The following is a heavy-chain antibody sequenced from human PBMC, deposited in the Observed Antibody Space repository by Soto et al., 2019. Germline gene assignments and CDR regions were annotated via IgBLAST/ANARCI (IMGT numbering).Heavy chain of an antibody. CDR1: GGPISSSSYY. J-gene: IGHJ6*02. CDR3: ARLAAAGIRYLAPVQAPYYYYYGMDV. CDR2: IYYSGST. V-gene: IGHV4-39*07. Sequence: PSETLSLTCTVSGGPISSSSYYWGWIRQPPGKGLEWIGSIYYSGSTYYNPSLKSRVTISVDTSKNQFSLKLSSVTAADTAVYYCARLAAAGIRYLAPVQAPYYYYYGMDVWGQGTTVTVSS. D-gene: IGHD6-13*01.